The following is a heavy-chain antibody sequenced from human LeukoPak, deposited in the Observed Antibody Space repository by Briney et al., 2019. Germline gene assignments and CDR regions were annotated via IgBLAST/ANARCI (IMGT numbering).Heavy chain of an antibody. D-gene: IGHD5/OR15-5a*01. CDR2: INHSGST. CDR1: GGSFSGYY. Sequence: SETLSLTCAVYGGSFSGYYWSWIRQPPGKGLEWIGEINHSGSTNYNPSLKSRVTISVDTSKNQFSLKLSSVTAADTAVYYCARGSNYGMDVWGQGTTVTDSS. J-gene: IGHJ6*02. CDR3: ARGSNYGMDV. V-gene: IGHV4-34*01.